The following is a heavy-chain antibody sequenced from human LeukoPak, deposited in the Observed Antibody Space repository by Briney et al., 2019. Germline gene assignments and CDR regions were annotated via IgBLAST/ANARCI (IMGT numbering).Heavy chain of an antibody. D-gene: IGHD3-10*01. CDR1: GGSFSGYY. Sequence: PSETLSLTCAVYGGSFSGYYWSWIRQPPGKGLEWIGEINHSGSTNYNPSLKSRVTISVDTSKNQFSLKLSSVTAADTAVYYCARRNQRIGYYGSGKGDLYFDYWGQGTLVTVSS. V-gene: IGHV4-34*01. CDR3: ARRNQRIGYYGSGKGDLYFDY. J-gene: IGHJ4*02. CDR2: INHSGST.